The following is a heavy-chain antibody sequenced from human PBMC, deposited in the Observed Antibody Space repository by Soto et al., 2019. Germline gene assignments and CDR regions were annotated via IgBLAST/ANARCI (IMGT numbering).Heavy chain of an antibody. CDR2: IIPIFGTA. CDR1: GGTFSSYA. V-gene: IGHV1-69*01. CDR3: ARDRVLRSIRDYYYYYGMDV. Sequence: QVLLVQSGAEVKKPGSSVKVSCKASGGTFSSYAISWVRQAPGQGLEWMGGIIPIFGTANYAQKFQGRVTITADESTSIAYMELSSLRSEDTAVYYCARDRVLRSIRDYYYYYGMDVWGQGTTVTVSS. D-gene: IGHD3-3*01. J-gene: IGHJ6*02.